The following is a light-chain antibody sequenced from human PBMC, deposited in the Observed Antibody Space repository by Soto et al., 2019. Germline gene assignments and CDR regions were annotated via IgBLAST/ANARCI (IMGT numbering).Light chain of an antibody. V-gene: IGKV3-15*01. Sequence: EIVITQSPATLSVSSGERATLSCRASQSVSRKLAWYQQKPGQAPRLLIYGASTRATGVPARFSASGSGTEFTLTISSLQSEDFAVYYCQQYNDWSTFGQGTKVEIK. J-gene: IGKJ1*01. CDR1: QSVSRK. CDR3: QQYNDWST. CDR2: GAS.